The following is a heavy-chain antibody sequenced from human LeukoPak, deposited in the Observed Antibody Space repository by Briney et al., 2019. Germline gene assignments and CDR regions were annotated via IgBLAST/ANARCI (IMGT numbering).Heavy chain of an antibody. CDR3: ARGGRGFDP. CDR2: IYSSGST. V-gene: IGHV4-61*02. CDR1: GGSISSETYY. J-gene: IGHJ5*02. Sequence: SQTLSLTCTVSGGSISSETYYWTWVRQPAGKGLEWIGRIYSSGSTSYNPSLKSRVTISVDTSKNQFSLELNSVTASDTAVYYCARGGRGFDPWGQGTLVTVSS.